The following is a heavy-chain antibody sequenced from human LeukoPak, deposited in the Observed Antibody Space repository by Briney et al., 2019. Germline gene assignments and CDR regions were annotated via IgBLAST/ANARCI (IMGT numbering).Heavy chain of an antibody. J-gene: IGHJ4*02. V-gene: IGHV3-23*01. CDR3: AKVGVETNYGDPYYFDY. CDR1: GFTFSSYA. D-gene: IGHD4-17*01. CDR2: ISGSGDST. Sequence: GGSLRLSCAASGFTFSSYAMRWVRQAPGKGLEWVTAISGSGDSTYYADSVKGRFTISRDNSKNTLYLQMNRLRAEDTAAYYCAKVGVETNYGDPYYFDYWGQGTLVTVSS.